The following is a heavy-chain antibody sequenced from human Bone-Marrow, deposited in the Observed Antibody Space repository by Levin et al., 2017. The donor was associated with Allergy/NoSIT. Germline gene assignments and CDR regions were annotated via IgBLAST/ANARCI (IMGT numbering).Heavy chain of an antibody. Sequence: SCAASGFTFSSYWMHWVRQAPGKGLVWVSRINSDGSSTSYADSVKGRFTISRDNAKNTLYLQMNSLRAEDTAVYYCARGKREWELFDYWGQGTLVTVSS. CDR1: GFTFSSYW. V-gene: IGHV3-74*01. CDR3: ARGKREWELFDY. J-gene: IGHJ4*02. CDR2: INSDGSST. D-gene: IGHD1-26*01.